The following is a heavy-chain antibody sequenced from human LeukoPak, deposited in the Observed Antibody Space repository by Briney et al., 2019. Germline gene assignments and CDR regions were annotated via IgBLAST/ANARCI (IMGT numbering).Heavy chain of an antibody. Sequence: SETLSLTCAVYGGSFSGYYWSWIRQPPGKGLEWIGEINHSGSTNYNPSLKSRVTISVDTSKNQFSLKLSSVTAADTAVYYCARYSSYYYYMDVWGKGTTVTVSS. CDR1: GGSFSGYY. V-gene: IGHV4-34*01. CDR3: ARYSSYYYYMDV. CDR2: INHSGST. J-gene: IGHJ6*03. D-gene: IGHD2-15*01.